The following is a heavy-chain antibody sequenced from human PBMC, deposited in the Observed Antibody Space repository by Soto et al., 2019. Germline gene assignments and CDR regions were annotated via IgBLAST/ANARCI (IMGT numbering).Heavy chain of an antibody. Sequence: QVQLVESGGGVVQPGRSLRLSCAASGFTFSSYAMHWVRQAPGKGLEWVAVISYDGSNKYYADSVKGRFTISRDNSKNTLYLQMNSLRAEDTAVYYCARDYRSGGSCLVGGMDVWGQGTTVTVSS. J-gene: IGHJ6*02. D-gene: IGHD2-15*01. CDR2: ISYDGSNK. CDR3: ARDYRSGGSCLVGGMDV. CDR1: GFTFSSYA. V-gene: IGHV3-30-3*01.